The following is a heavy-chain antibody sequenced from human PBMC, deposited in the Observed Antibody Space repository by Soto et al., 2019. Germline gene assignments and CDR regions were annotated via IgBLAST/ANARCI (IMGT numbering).Heavy chain of an antibody. J-gene: IGHJ6*02. CDR2: INSDESHT. D-gene: IGHD6-19*01. CDR3: AGGMAVLDV. CDR1: GLSFNIYW. Sequence: DVQLVESGGGVVQPGGSLRLSCAASGLSFNIYWMHWVRQVPGKGLVWLARINSDESHTIYVVSVKGRFTISRDNAKNTVFLQMETLRDEETGVYYWAGGMAVLDVWGQGTTGTVSS. V-gene: IGHV3-74*01.